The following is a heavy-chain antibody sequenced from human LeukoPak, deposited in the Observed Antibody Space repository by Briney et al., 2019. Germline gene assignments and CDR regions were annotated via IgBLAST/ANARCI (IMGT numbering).Heavy chain of an antibody. Sequence: GGSLRLSCAASGFTFSSYSMNWVRQAPGKGLEWVSSISSSSSYIYYADSVKGRFTISRDNSKNTLYLQMNSLRAEDTAVYYCAKDKDGYNWDDHDAFDIWGQGTMVTVSS. CDR2: ISSSSSYI. CDR3: AKDKDGYNWDDHDAFDI. J-gene: IGHJ3*02. CDR1: GFTFSSYS. D-gene: IGHD5-24*01. V-gene: IGHV3-21*04.